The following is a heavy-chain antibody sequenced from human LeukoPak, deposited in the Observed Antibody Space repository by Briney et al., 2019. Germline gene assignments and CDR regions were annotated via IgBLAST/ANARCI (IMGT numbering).Heavy chain of an antibody. D-gene: IGHD4-23*01. CDR1: GYTFTGYY. Sequence: ASVKVSCKASGYTFTGYYMHWVRQAPGQGLEWMGWINPNSGGTNYAQKFQGRVTITRDTSISTAYMELSRVRSDDTAVYYCARENYGGNSVFDYWGQGTLVTVSS. CDR2: INPNSGGT. CDR3: ARENYGGNSVFDY. J-gene: IGHJ4*02. V-gene: IGHV1-2*02.